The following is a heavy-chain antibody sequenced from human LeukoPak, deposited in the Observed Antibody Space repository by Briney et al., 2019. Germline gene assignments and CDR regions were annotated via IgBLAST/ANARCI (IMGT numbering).Heavy chain of an antibody. CDR2: IFPGDSDT. D-gene: IGHD5-24*01. Sequence: GESLQISCKGSGYNFTSYWTGWVRQMPGKGLEWMGIIFPGDSDTRYSPSLQGQVTISAEKSISTAYLQWSSLKASDTALYYCASRKKGMATAGFDYWGQGTLVTVSS. CDR3: ASRKKGMATAGFDY. J-gene: IGHJ4*02. CDR1: GYNFTSYW. V-gene: IGHV5-51*01.